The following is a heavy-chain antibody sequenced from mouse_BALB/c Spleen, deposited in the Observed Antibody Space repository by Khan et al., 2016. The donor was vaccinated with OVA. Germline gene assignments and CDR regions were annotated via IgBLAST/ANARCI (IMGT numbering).Heavy chain of an antibody. Sequence: EVQRVESGGGLVQPKGSLKLSCAASGFTFNTYAMNWVRQAPGKGLEWVARIRSKSNNYATYYADSVKDRITISRDESQSKIYLQMNNLKTEDTAMYYCVRHAGGSSYYALDYWGQGTSVTVSS. J-gene: IGHJ4*01. D-gene: IGHD1-1*01. CDR3: VRHAGGSSYYALDY. CDR2: IRSKSNNYAT. CDR1: GFTFNTYA. V-gene: IGHV10-1*02.